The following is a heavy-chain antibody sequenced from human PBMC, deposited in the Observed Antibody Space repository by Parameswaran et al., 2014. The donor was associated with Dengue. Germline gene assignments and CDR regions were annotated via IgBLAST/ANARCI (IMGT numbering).Heavy chain of an antibody. J-gene: IGHJ4*02. D-gene: IGHD6-13*01. Sequence: VRQAPGKGLEWVSSISSSSSYIYYADSVKGRFTISRDNAKNSLYLQMNSLRAEDTAVYYCASWSSAGIGSSWYPEVFDYWGQGTLVTVSS. CDR2: ISSSSSYI. V-gene: IGHV3-21*01. CDR3: ASWSSAGIGSSWYPEVFDY.